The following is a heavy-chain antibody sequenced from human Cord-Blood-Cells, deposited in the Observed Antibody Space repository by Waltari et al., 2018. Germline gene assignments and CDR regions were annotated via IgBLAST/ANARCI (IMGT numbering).Heavy chain of an antibody. CDR1: GGSFSGYY. CDR2: INHSGST. V-gene: IGHV4-34*01. D-gene: IGHD3-10*01. CDR3: ARGNGRRRFRELFDY. J-gene: IGHJ4*02. Sequence: QVQLQQWVAGLLKPSETLSLPCAVYGGSFSGYYWSSTGTPPGKGLEWIGEINHSGSTNYNPSLKSRVTISVDTSKNQFSLKLSSVTAADTAVYYCARGNGRRRFRELFDYWGQGTLVTVSS.